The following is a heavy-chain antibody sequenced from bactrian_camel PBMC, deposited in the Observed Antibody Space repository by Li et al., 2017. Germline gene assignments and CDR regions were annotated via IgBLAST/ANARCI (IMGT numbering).Heavy chain of an antibody. CDR2: IASDGSVE. Sequence: VQLVESGGGSALAGGSVRLSCAASGYTFNTYSWFRQAAGNEQQKGVAGIASDGSVEVYMDSVKGRFTISQDHAKKTLWLQMNSLKTDDTAMYFCATLSCRRGLLSMTPLHNQWGQGTQVTVS. D-gene: IGHD3*01. V-gene: IGHV3S1*01. J-gene: IGHJ4*01. CDR3: ATLSCRRGLLSMTPLHNQ. CDR1: GYTFNTYS.